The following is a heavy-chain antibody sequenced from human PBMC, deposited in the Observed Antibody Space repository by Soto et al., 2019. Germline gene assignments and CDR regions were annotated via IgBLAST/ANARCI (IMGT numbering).Heavy chain of an antibody. J-gene: IGHJ4*02. CDR1: GGSFSGYY. D-gene: IGHD6-6*01. V-gene: IGHV4-34*01. CDR3: ASGIAARPNY. CDR2: INHSGST. Sequence: SETLSLTCAVYGGSFSGYYWSWIRQPPGKGLEWIGEINHSGSTNYNPSLKSQVTISVDTSKNQFPLKLSSVTAADTAVYYCASGIAARPNYRGQGTLVTVSS.